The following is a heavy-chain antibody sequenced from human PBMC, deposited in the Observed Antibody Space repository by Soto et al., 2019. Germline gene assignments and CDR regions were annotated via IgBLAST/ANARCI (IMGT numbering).Heavy chain of an antibody. CDR2: IYWDDDE. CDR3: EHRPRGFSYYFDY. CDR1: GFSLTTRGVG. V-gene: IGHV2-5*02. D-gene: IGHD3-10*01. J-gene: IGHJ4*02. Sequence: QITLKESGPTLVKPTQTLTLTCTFSGFSLTTRGVGVGWIRQPPGKALEWLALIYWDDDEGYSPSMKSRPTXTXAXSKNQVVLTMTNMAPVDTATYYCEHRPRGFSYYFDYWGQGTLVTVSS.